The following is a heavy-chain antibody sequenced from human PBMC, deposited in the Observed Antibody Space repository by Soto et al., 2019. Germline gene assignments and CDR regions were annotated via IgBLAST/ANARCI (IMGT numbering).Heavy chain of an antibody. CDR2: VSLTGDRT. CDR1: RFSFSSYE. V-gene: IGHV3-23*01. CDR3: ARGGGYCTPTSCAIDS. D-gene: IGHD2-8*01. Sequence: EVQLLESGGGLVQPGGSLRLSCVASRFSFSSYEMSWVRQAAGKGLEWVSRVSLTGDRTNYAGSVKGRFTVSRDNFKNPLYLELDRLRPEDTAIYYCARGGGYCTPTSCAIDSWGRGTPVTVSS. J-gene: IGHJ4*02.